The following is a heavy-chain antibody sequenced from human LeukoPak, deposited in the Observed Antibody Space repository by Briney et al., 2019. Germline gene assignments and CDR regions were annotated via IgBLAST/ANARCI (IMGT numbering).Heavy chain of an antibody. CDR1: GFTFSSYG. CDR3: AKDLSAAGGTTNWGGFYYYYYYGMDV. CDR2: ISYDGSNK. V-gene: IGHV3-30*18. Sequence: GRSLRLSCAASGFTFSSYGMHWVRQAPGKGLEWVAVISYDGSNKYYADSVKGRFTTSRDNSKNTLYLQMNSLRAEDTAVYYCAKDLSAAGGTTNWGGFYYYYYYGMDVWGQGTTVTVSS. J-gene: IGHJ6*02. D-gene: IGHD6-13*01.